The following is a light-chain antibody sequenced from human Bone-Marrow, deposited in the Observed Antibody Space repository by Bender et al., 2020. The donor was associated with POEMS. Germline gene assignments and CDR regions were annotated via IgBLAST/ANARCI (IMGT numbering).Light chain of an antibody. Sequence: QSVLTQPPSASGTPGQRVTISCSGSRSNIGNNYVHWYQHLPGTAPKLLIYRNSQRASGVPERFSGSTSGTSASLAISGLRSEDEADYYCSSYRGTNTLQGVFGGGTKLTVL. CDR1: RSNIGNNY. J-gene: IGLJ3*02. V-gene: IGLV1-47*01. CDR2: RNS. CDR3: SSYRGTNTLQGV.